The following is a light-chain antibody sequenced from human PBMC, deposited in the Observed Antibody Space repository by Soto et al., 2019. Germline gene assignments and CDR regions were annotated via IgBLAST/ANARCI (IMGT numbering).Light chain of an antibody. Sequence: QSALTQPASVSGSPGQSITISCTGTSSDVGRYNLVSWYQQRPGEVPNLMIYEGTKRPSGISYRFSGSKSGNTASLTISGLQAEDEADYYCCSYAGDQVGVFGGGTKLTVL. V-gene: IGLV2-23*01. CDR1: SSDVGRYNL. CDR3: CSYAGDQVGV. CDR2: EGT. J-gene: IGLJ2*01.